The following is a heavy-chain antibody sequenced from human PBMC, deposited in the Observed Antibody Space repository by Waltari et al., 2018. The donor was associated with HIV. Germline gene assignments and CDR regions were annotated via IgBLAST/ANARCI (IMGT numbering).Heavy chain of an antibody. J-gene: IGHJ4*02. D-gene: IGHD6-13*01. CDR3: ARGGGAAAGTVDY. CDR1: GFPFTVHW. Sequence: EVQLVESGGGLFQPGGSLRLSGAASGFPFTVHWMTWVRQAPGKGLEWVANIRPDGNDKYYVDSVKGRFTISRDNVKNSLYLQMNTLRAEDTAVYYCARGGGAAAGTVDYWGQGTLVTVSS. V-gene: IGHV3-7*01. CDR2: IRPDGNDK.